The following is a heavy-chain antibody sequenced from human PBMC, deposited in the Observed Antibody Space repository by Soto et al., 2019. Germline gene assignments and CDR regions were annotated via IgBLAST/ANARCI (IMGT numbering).Heavy chain of an antibody. J-gene: IGHJ4*02. D-gene: IGHD2-15*01. CDR1: GFTFSSDA. CDR2: ISYDGSNK. CDR3: ASGYIVVVVAATRGGDY. V-gene: IGHV3-30-3*01. Sequence: PGGSLRLSAAASGFTFSSDAMHWFRHAPCKGLDGLAVISYDGSNKYYADSLKGRFTISRDNARNALYLQMNSLRAEDTAVYYCASGYIVVVVAATRGGDYWGQGTLVTVSS.